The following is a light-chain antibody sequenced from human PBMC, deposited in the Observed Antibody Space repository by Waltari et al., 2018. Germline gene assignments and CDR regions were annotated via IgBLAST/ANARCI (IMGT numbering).Light chain of an antibody. CDR3: AAWDDSLSGPWV. CDR1: SSNIGSHY. J-gene: IGLJ3*02. CDR2: RNN. Sequence: QSVLTQPPSASGPPGQRVTLSCSGRSSNIGSHYVYCYQQLPGTAPKLRIYRNNQRPSGVPDRFSGSKSGTSASLAISGLRSEDEADYYCAAWDDSLSGPWVFGGGTKLTVL. V-gene: IGLV1-47*01.